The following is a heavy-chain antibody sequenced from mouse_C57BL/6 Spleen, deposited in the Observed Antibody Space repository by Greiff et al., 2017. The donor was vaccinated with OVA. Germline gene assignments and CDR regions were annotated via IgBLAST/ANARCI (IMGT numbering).Heavy chain of an antibody. D-gene: IGHD4-1*01. CDR3: AKPPNWEKRDYAMDY. J-gene: IGHJ4*01. CDR1: GYTFTDHT. V-gene: IGHV1-78*01. CDR2: IYPRDGST. Sequence: QVQLQQSDAELVKPGASVKISCKVSGYTFTDHTIHWMKQRPEQGLEWIGYIYPRDGSTKYNEKFKGKATLTADKSSSTAYMQLNSLTSEDSAVYFCAKPPNWEKRDYAMDYWGQGTSVTVSS.